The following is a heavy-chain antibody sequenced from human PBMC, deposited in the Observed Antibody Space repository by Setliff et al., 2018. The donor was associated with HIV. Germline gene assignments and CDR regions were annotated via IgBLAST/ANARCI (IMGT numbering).Heavy chain of an antibody. J-gene: IGHJ4*02. CDR3: ARVGLSAVPFPTVY. CDR1: NYTFTNYA. V-gene: IGHV1-18*01. Sequence: GASVTVSRKASNYTFTNYAITWVRQAPGQRPEWMGWISAYDGDTKYAQKFHNRLSMTADTSTTTAYMDLRGLTSDDTGVYYCARVGLSAVPFPTVYWGQGTRVTVSS. CDR2: ISAYDGDT. D-gene: IGHD4-4*01.